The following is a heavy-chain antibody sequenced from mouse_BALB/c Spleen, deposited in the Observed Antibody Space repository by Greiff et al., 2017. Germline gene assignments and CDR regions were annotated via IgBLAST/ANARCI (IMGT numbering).Heavy chain of an antibody. CDR1: SYTFTDYA. CDR3: ARSDYGYEYFDV. V-gene: IGHV1-67*01. Sequence: VQLQQSGPELVRPGVSVKISCKGSSYTFTDYAMHWVKQSHAKSLEWIGVISTYYGNTNYNQKFKGKATMTVDKSSSTAYMELARLTSEDSAVYYCARSDYGYEYFDVWGAGTTVTVSS. CDR2: ISTYYGNT. J-gene: IGHJ1*01. D-gene: IGHD1-2*01.